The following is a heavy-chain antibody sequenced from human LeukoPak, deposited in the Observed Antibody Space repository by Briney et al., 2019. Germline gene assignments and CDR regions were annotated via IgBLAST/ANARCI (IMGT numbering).Heavy chain of an antibody. CDR3: ARDQLGPHGVYEDY. Sequence: GGSLRLSCAASGFTLSTYSLNWVRQAPGKGLEWVSSISSSSLYIYYADSVKGRFTISRDNAKNSLYLQMNSLRAEDTAVYYCARDQLGPHGVYEDYWGQGTLVTVSS. CDR1: GFTLSTYS. J-gene: IGHJ4*02. CDR2: ISSSSLYI. V-gene: IGHV3-21*01. D-gene: IGHD5/OR15-5a*01.